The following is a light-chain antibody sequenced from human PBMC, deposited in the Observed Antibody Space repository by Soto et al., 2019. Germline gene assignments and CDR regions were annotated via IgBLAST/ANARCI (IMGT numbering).Light chain of an antibody. CDR3: QQYNNWPLT. J-gene: IGKJ4*01. CDR2: GDS. Sequence: EIVMTQSPATLSVSPGERATLSCRASQSVRSHLAWYQQKPGQAPRLLIFGDSTRATGIPDRFTGSGSGTEFTLTISSLQSEDFAIYYCQQYNNWPLTFGGGTKVEIK. CDR1: QSVRSH. V-gene: IGKV3-15*01.